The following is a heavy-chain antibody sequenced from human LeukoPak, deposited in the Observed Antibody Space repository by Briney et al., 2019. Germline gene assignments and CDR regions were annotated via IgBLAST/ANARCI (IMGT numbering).Heavy chain of an antibody. CDR3: ARVNRGDAFDI. J-gene: IGHJ3*02. V-gene: IGHV3-33*08. Sequence: GGSLRLSWAASGFTFYSYGMHWVRQAPGKGLEWVAVIWYDGRNKFYADSLKGRFTISRDNSKNTLYLQMNSLRAEDTAVYYCARVNRGDAFDIWGQGTLVTVSS. CDR1: GFTFYSYG. D-gene: IGHD3-16*02. CDR2: IWYDGRNK.